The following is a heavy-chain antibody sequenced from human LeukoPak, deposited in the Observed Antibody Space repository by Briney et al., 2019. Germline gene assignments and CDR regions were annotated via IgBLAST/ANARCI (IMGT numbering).Heavy chain of an antibody. V-gene: IGHV3-23*01. CDR2: ISGSGGST. J-gene: IGHJ5*02. Sequence: PGGSLGLSCAASGFTFSSYAMSWVRQAPGKGLEWVSAISGSGGSTYYADSVKGRFTISRDNSKNTLYLQMNSLRAEDTAVYYCAKDREIQYPRNWFDPWGQGTLVTVSS. D-gene: IGHD3-10*01. CDR3: AKDREIQYPRNWFDP. CDR1: GFTFSSYA.